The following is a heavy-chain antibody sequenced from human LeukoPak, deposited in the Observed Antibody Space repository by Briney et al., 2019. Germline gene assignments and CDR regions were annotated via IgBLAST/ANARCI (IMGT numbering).Heavy chain of an antibody. CDR3: TRGDSSGWLFEL. CDR2: INPGGSVK. CDR1: GFTFNSIW. D-gene: IGHD6-19*01. J-gene: IGHJ5*02. V-gene: IGHV3-7*01. Sequence: GGSLRLSCAGSGFTFNSIWMSWVRQAPGKGLEWVANINPGGSVKYYVDSVRGRFTISRDDAKNSLYLQMNSLRAEDTAVYYCTRGDSSGWLFELWGQGTLVTVSS.